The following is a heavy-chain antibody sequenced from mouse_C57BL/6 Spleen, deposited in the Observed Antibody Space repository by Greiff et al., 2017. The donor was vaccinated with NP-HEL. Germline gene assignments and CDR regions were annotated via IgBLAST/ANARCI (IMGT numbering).Heavy chain of an antibody. J-gene: IGHJ2*01. CDR1: GFNIKDYY. Sequence: EVQLQQSGAELVRPGASVKLSCTASGFNIKDYYMHWVKQRPEQGLEWIGRIDPEDGDTEYAPKFQGKATMTADTSSNTAYLQISSLTSEDTAVYYRTRRAMVRTVDYWGQGTTLTVSS. D-gene: IGHD2-2*01. CDR3: TRRAMVRTVDY. CDR2: IDPEDGDT. V-gene: IGHV14-1*01.